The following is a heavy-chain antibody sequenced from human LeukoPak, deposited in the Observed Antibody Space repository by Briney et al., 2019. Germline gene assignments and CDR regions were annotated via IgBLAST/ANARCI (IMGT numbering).Heavy chain of an antibody. J-gene: IGHJ4*02. D-gene: IGHD1-1*01. Sequence: SETLSLTCTVSRGSINYFYWSWIRQPPGKGLEFIAHIYYTGATDHNRSLQSRVSISVDTAKNQLSLRLNSVTAADTAVYYCARWNEGLDYWGQGTLVTVSS. CDR1: RGSINYFY. CDR3: ARWNEGLDY. V-gene: IGHV4-59*08. CDR2: IYYTGAT.